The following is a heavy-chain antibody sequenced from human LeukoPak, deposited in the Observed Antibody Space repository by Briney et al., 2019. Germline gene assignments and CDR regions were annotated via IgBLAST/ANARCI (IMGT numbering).Heavy chain of an antibody. CDR2: INHSGST. J-gene: IGHJ4*02. V-gene: IGHV4-34*01. CDR1: GGSFSGYY. Sequence: PSETLSLTCAVYGGSFSGYYWSWIRQPPGKGLEWIGEINHSGSTNYNPSLKSRVTISVDTSKNQFSLKLSSVTAADTAVHYCARFRVRNKRAAAGPDYWGQGTLVTVSS. D-gene: IGHD6-13*01. CDR3: ARFRVRNKRAAAGPDY.